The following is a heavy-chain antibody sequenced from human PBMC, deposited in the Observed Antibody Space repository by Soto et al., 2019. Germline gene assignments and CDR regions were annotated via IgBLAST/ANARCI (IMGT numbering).Heavy chain of an antibody. CDR2: ISSSSSYI. CDR1: GFTFSSYS. CDR3: ASLNDPNYDYGDPGLDY. Sequence: GGSLRLSCAASGFTFSSYSMNWVRQAPGKGLEWVSSISSSSSYIYYADSVKGRFTISRDNAKNSLYLQMNSLRAEDTAVYYCASLNDPNYDYGDPGLDYWGQGTLVTVSS. V-gene: IGHV3-21*01. J-gene: IGHJ4*02. D-gene: IGHD4-17*01.